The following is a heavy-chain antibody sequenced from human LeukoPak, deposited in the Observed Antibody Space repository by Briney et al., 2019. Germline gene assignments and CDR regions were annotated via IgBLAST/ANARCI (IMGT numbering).Heavy chain of an antibody. CDR3: ARAPYRNYYGSGSSWFDP. J-gene: IGHJ5*02. V-gene: IGHV4-38-2*02. CDR2: IYHSGST. D-gene: IGHD3-10*01. Sequence: SETLSLTCTVSGYSISSGYYWGWIRQPPGKGLEWIGSIYHSGSTYYNPSLKSRVTISVDTSKNQFSLKLSSVTAADTAVYYCARAPYRNYYGSGSSWFDPWGQGTLVTVSS. CDR1: GYSISSGYY.